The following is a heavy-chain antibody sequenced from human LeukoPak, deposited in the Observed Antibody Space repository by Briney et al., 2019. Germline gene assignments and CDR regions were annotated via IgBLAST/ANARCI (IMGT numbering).Heavy chain of an antibody. CDR2: ISSSSGYI. D-gene: IGHD1-26*01. Sequence: GGSVRLSCAASGFTFSSYSMNWVRQAPGKGLEWGSAISSSSGYIYYADSVKGRFTISRDNSKNTLYLQMNRLRAEDGAVYYCAKGEVGATGLHRLDPWGQGTLVTVS. J-gene: IGHJ5*02. V-gene: IGHV3-21*04. CDR3: AKGEVGATGLHRLDP. CDR1: GFTFSSYS.